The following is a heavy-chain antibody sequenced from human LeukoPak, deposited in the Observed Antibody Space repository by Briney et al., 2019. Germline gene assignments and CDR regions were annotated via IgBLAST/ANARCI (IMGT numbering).Heavy chain of an antibody. CDR3: ARVRYYGSRSLMFEY. Sequence: GGSLRLSCAASGFTFSDYWMTWVRQAPGKGLEWVTNIKQDGSDKYYLDAVKGRFTISKDNTKNSLYLQMNSLRAGDTAVYYCARVRYYGSRSLMFEYWGQGTPVSVSS. CDR2: IKQDGSDK. V-gene: IGHV3-7*03. J-gene: IGHJ4*02. D-gene: IGHD3-10*01. CDR1: GFTFSDYW.